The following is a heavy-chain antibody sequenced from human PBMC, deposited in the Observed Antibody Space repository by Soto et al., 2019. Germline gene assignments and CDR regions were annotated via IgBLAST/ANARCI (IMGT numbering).Heavy chain of an antibody. J-gene: IGHJ4*02. CDR3: AKDIGPFTRNYFDY. CDR1: GFTFDDYA. V-gene: IGHV3-9*01. D-gene: IGHD3-16*01. Sequence: EVQLVESGGGLVQPGRSLRLSCVASGFTFDDYAMHWVRQAPGKGLEWVSSISWNSDNMAYADSVKGRFAISRDNAKNSLYLQMNSLRPEDTALYYCAKDIGPFTRNYFDYWGQGTLVTVSS. CDR2: ISWNSDNM.